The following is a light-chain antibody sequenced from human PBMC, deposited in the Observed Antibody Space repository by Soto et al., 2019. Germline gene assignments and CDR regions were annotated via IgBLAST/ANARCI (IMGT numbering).Light chain of an antibody. Sequence: EIVMTQFPATLSVSPGERATLSCRASQSVSSNLAWYQQKPGQAPRLLIFGASTRATGIPARFTGSGSETDFTLTISSLEAEDFAVYYCQQRKNWQVTFGQGTRLEIK. V-gene: IGKV3-15*01. CDR3: QQRKNWQVT. CDR1: QSVSSN. CDR2: GAS. J-gene: IGKJ5*01.